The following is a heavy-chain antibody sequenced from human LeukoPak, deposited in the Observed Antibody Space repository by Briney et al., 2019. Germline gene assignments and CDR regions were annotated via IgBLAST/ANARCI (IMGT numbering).Heavy chain of an antibody. J-gene: IGHJ4*02. CDR3: ARNPYYYDSSGYYRY. V-gene: IGHV1-2*02. CDR2: INPNSGGT. CDR1: GYTFTGYY. D-gene: IGHD3-22*01. Sequence: GASVKVSCKASGYTFTGYYMHWVRQAPGQGLEWMGWINPNSGGTNYAQKFQGRVTMTRDTSISTAYMELSRLRSDDTAVYYCARNPYYYDSSGYYRYWGQGTLVTVSS.